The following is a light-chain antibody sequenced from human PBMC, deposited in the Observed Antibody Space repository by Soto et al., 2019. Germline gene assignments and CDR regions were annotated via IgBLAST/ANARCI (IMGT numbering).Light chain of an antibody. CDR3: QQHRKYYT. Sequence: IVLTQSPANLSVSLGERATLSCRASQSVGSDLAWYQQKAGQAPRLLFRTASARVTGIPARFSGGGSGTEFTLTISSLQSEDSAVYYCQQHRKYYTFGQGTKLEIK. CDR1: QSVGSD. V-gene: IGKV3-15*01. J-gene: IGKJ2*01. CDR2: TAS.